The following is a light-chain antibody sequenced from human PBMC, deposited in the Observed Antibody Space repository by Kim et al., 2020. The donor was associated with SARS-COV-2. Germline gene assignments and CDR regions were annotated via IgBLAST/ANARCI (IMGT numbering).Light chain of an antibody. V-gene: IGLV3-1*01. CDR3: QAWDSSSAV. Sequence: SYELTQPPSVSVSPGQTASITCSGDKLGNKYAYWYQQRPGQSPVLVIYLDHKRPSGIPERFSGSNSGNTATLTISGTQAMDEADYYCQAWDSSSAVFGGGTQLTVL. CDR1: KLGNKY. CDR2: LDH. J-gene: IGLJ3*02.